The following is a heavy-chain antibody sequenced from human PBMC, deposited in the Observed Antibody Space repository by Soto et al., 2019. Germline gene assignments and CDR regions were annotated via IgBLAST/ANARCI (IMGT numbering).Heavy chain of an antibody. J-gene: IGHJ6*02. V-gene: IGHV1-8*01. Sequence: QVQLVQSGAEVKKPGASVKVSCKASGYTFTSYDINWVRQATGQGLEWMGWMNPNSANTGYAQKFQGRVTMTRNTSLSTAYLELSILSSVNTAVYYCAREGVRGMAVWGQGTTVTVSS. D-gene: IGHD3-16*01. CDR2: MNPNSANT. CDR3: AREGVRGMAV. CDR1: GYTFTSYD.